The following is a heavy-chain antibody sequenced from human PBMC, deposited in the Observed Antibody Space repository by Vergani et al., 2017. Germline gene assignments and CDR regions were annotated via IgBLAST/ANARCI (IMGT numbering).Heavy chain of an antibody. CDR1: GYNFTSHW. Sequence: EVQLVQSGAEVKKPGESLRISCMGSGYNFTSHWISWVRQMPGKGLEWMGRIEPSDSYTNYSPSFQGHVTISADTSISTAYLVWSSLKASDTAMYYCARRGTTSHWYFDLWGRGTLVTVSS. V-gene: IGHV5-10-1*03. CDR3: ARRGTTSHWYFDL. D-gene: IGHD1-7*01. CDR2: IEPSDSYT. J-gene: IGHJ2*01.